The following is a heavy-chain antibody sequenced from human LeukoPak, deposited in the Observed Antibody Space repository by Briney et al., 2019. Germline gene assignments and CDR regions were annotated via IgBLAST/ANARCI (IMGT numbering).Heavy chain of an antibody. D-gene: IGHD3-9*01. V-gene: IGHV3-21*01. CDR3: ARDLVSLGAFKAFDI. J-gene: IGHJ3*02. CDR1: GFTFNVYS. Sequence: PGGSLRLSCAASGFTFNVYSMDWVRQAPGKGLEWVSSISSSSSYIHYADSVKGRFTISRDNVKNSLYLQMNSLRAEDTAVYYCARDLVSLGAFKAFDIWGQGTMVTVSS. CDR2: ISSSSSYI.